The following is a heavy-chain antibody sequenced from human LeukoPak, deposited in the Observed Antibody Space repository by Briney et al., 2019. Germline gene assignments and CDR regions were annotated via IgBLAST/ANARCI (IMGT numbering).Heavy chain of an antibody. Sequence: RSETRSLTCTVSGGSISSRSHHWGWIRQPPGKGLEWIGNIYYSGSTFYNPSLKSRVTISVDTSQEQFSLKLSSVTAADTAVYYCAREGWGYNDGRGSFDYWGQGTLVTVSS. D-gene: IGHD3-22*01. CDR1: GGSISSRSHH. CDR3: AREGWGYNDGRGSFDY. V-gene: IGHV4-39*02. J-gene: IGHJ4*02. CDR2: IYYSGST.